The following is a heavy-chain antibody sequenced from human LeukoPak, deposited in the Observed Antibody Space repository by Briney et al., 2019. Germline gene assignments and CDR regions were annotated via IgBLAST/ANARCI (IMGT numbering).Heavy chain of an antibody. CDR3: AITDCTNGVCPAGHFDY. CDR1: GFTFSSYA. V-gene: IGHV3-23*01. D-gene: IGHD2-8*01. Sequence: PGGSLRLSCAAPGFTFSSYAMSWVRQAPGKGLEWGSAISGSGGSTYYADSGKGRFTISRDNSKNTLYLQMNSLRAEDTAVYYCAITDCTNGVCPAGHFDYWGQGTLVTVSS. J-gene: IGHJ4*02. CDR2: ISGSGGST.